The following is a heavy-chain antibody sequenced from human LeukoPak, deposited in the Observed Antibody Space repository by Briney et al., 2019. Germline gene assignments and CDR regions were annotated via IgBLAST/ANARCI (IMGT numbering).Heavy chain of an antibody. D-gene: IGHD3-22*01. CDR2: INTGKGNS. CDR1: GCTFTNYG. J-gene: IGHJ1*01. Sequence: GASVKVSCKTSGCTFTNYGMHWVRQAPRQSPEWMGWINTGKGNSKSSQKFQDRVTLTRDTSASTAYMELNSLSSEDTAVYYCARVPLDDASGHYYPHWGQGTLVTVSS. V-gene: IGHV1-3*04. CDR3: ARVPLDDASGHYYPH.